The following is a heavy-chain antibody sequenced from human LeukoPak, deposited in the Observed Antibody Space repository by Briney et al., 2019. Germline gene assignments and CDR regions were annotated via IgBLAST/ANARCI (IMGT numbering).Heavy chain of an antibody. Sequence: GGSLRLSCAASGFTFSSYGMHWVRQAPGKGLEWVAVISYDGSNKYYADSVKGRFTISRDNSKNTLCLQMNSLRAEDTAVYYCAKDLFDLPEGYWGQGTLVTVSS. J-gene: IGHJ4*02. CDR1: GFTFSSYG. V-gene: IGHV3-30*18. CDR3: AKDLFDLPEGY. CDR2: ISYDGSNK.